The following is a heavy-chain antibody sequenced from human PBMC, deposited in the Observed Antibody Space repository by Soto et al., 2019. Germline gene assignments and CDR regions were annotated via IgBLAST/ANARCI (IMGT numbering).Heavy chain of an antibody. CDR2: ITTSSAYI. CDR3: VRSGTARLLRHSWFDT. J-gene: IGHJ5*02. Sequence: EVQLVESGGGLVKPGGSLRLSCAASGFTFNTYDMNWVRQAPGKGLEWVSSITTSSAYIYYADSLKGRITISRDNAKNSLFLQTYSLRADYTAVYYCVRSGTARLLRHSWFDTWGQRTLVTVSS. CDR1: GFTFNTYD. V-gene: IGHV3-21*01. D-gene: IGHD2-21*01.